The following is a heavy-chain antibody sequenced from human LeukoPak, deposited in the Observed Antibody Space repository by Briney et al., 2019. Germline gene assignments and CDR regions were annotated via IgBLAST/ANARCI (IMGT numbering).Heavy chain of an antibody. J-gene: IGHJ6*03. D-gene: IGHD3-3*01. CDR3: ARVDVFGVVSSDYYYYYMDV. CDR1: GGSLSSYY. Sequence: SSETLSLTCTVSGGSLSSYYWTWIRQPPGKGLEWIGYIYYTGSTSYNPSLKSRVTMSVDTSKNQFSLKLSYVTAADTAVYYCARVDVFGVVSSDYYYYYMDVWGKGTTVTVSS. V-gene: IGHV4-59*12. CDR2: IYYTGST.